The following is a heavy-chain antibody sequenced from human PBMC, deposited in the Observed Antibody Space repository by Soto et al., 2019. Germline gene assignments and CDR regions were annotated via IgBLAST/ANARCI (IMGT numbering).Heavy chain of an antibody. CDR3: AGHVRGSSWYLGVLDQ. CDR1: CGSIRNSSYY. J-gene: IGHJ4*02. V-gene: IGHV4-39*01. D-gene: IGHD6-13*01. CDR2: INYSGRT. Sequence: FETLSLPYTVSCGSIRNSSYYWAWIRQPPGKGLEWIGSINYSGRTYYNASLKSRVTVSVDTSKNHFSLNLTSVTAADTAVYYCAGHVRGSSWYLGVLDQWGQGTLVTVSS.